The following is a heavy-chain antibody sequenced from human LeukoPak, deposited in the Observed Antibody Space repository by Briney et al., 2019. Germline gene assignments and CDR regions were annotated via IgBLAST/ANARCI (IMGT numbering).Heavy chain of an antibody. CDR3: ARDGQRKYSGYDQRNWFDP. Sequence: GGSLRLSCAASGFTFSSYSMNWVRQAPGKGLEWVSSISSSSSYIYYADSVKGRFTISRDNAKNSLYLQMNSLRAEDTAVYYCARDGQRKYSGYDQRNWFDPWGQGTLVTVSS. CDR1: GFTFSSYS. D-gene: IGHD5-12*01. V-gene: IGHV3-21*01. CDR2: ISSSSSYI. J-gene: IGHJ5*02.